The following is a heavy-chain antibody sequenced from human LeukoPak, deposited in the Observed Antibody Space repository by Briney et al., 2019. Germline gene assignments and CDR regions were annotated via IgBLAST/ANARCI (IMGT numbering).Heavy chain of an antibody. J-gene: IGHJ4*02. D-gene: IGHD2-15*01. V-gene: IGHV3-48*04. Sequence: GGSLRLSCAASGFDFSIYRMKWVRQAPGKGLEWVSYIHLSGTPTHYAEPVKGRFSISRDNVKNSLYLQMDNLRAEDTAVYYCARDRGYTRTNSGGYPVFDLWGQGTLVTVSS. CDR1: GFDFSIYR. CDR3: ARDRGYTRTNSGGYPVFDL. CDR2: IHLSGTPT.